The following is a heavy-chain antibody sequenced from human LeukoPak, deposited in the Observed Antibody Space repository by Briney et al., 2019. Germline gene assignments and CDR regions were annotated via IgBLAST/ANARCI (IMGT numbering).Heavy chain of an antibody. D-gene: IGHD3-22*01. V-gene: IGHV4-59*08. CDR1: GGSISSYY. CDR3: ARHGTYYYDSSGYAPMDY. CDR2: IYYSGST. J-gene: IGHJ4*02. Sequence: SETLSLTCTVSGGSISSYYWSWLRQPPGKGLEWIGYIYYSGSTNYNPSLKSRVTISVDTSKNQFSLKLSSVTAADTAVYYCARHGTYYYDSSGYAPMDYWGQGTLVTVSS.